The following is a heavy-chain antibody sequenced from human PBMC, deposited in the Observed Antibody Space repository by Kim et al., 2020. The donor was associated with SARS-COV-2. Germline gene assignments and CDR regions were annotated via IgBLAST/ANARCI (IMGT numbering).Heavy chain of an antibody. CDR2: VYVGGST. CDR1: GASISRDNCY. V-gene: IGHV4-61*02. CDR3: ARDPIGVGPHDD. Sequence: SETLSLTCTVSGASISRDNCYWSWIRQTAVKGLEWIGRVYVGGSTNYNPSLKTRVTMSLDTSKNSFSLKLSSVTVADTAVYYCARDPIGVGPHDDWGQGALVTVSS. J-gene: IGHJ4*02.